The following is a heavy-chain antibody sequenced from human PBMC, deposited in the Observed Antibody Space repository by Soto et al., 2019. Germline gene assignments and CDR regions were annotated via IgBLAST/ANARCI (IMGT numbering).Heavy chain of an antibody. CDR1: GFSLSNARMG. V-gene: IGHV2-26*01. D-gene: IGHD5-12*01. CDR2: IFSNDEK. J-gene: IGHJ4*02. CDR3: ARACRDGYNDHVDY. Sequence: SGPTLVNPTETLTLTCTVSGFSLSNARMGVSWIRQPPGKALEWLAHIFSNDEKSYSTSLKSRLTISKDTSKSQVVLTMTNMDPVDTATYYCARACRDGYNDHVDYWGQGTLVTVSS.